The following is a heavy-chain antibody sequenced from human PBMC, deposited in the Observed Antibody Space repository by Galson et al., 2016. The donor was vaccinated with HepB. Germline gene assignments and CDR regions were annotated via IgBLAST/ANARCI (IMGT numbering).Heavy chain of an antibody. CDR1: GFTFDDYG. Sequence: SLRLSCAASGFTFDDYGMHWVRQAPGKGPEWVSGISWNSGSVGYADSVKGRFTISRDNAMNSLFLQMNSLRTEDTAFYYCAKDVGTGGYAPGYYYGVDVWGQGTTVTVSS. D-gene: IGHD5-18*01. CDR2: ISWNSGSV. V-gene: IGHV3-9*01. CDR3: AKDVGTGGYAPGYYYGVDV. J-gene: IGHJ6*02.